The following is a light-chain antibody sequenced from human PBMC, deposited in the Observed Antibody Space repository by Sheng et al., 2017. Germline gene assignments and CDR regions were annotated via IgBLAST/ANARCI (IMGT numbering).Light chain of an antibody. J-gene: IGKJ2*01. V-gene: IGKV1-5*03. Sequence: IQMTQSPSTLSASVGDRVTITCRASQTLNNALAWYQVKPGKAPKFLIYQASTLQQGVPSRFSGSGSGTEFSLTISGLQPDDFATYYCQQYFSYSSFGQGTKVDI. CDR3: QQYFSYSS. CDR1: QTLNNA. CDR2: QAS.